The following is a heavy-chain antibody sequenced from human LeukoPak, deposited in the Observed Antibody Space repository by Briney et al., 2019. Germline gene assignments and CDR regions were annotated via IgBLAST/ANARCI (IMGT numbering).Heavy chain of an antibody. CDR1: GYTFTGYY. V-gene: IGHV1-2*02. J-gene: IGHJ4*02. CDR3: ARGGLLWFGDPTQIFDY. CDR2: INPNSGGT. Sequence: GASVKVSCKASGYTFTGYYMHWVRQAPGQGLEWMGWINPNSGGTNYAQKFQGRVTLTRDTSISTAYMELSRLRSDDPPVYYCARGGLLWFGDPTQIFDYWGEGTLVTVSS. D-gene: IGHD3-10*01.